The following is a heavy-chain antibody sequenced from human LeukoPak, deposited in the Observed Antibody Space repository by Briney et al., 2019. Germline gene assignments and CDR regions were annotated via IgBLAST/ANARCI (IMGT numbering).Heavy chain of an antibody. D-gene: IGHD3-9*01. CDR2: ISGSGGST. Sequence: PGGSLRLSCVASGFTFSTYGMSWVRQAPGKGLEWVSAISGSGGSTYYADSVKGRFTISRDNSKNTLYLHMNSLRAEDTAVYYCAKDGGEYYDILTGYYPRLYYMDVWGKGTTVTISS. V-gene: IGHV3-23*01. CDR1: GFTFSTYG. CDR3: AKDGGEYYDILTGYYPRLYYMDV. J-gene: IGHJ6*03.